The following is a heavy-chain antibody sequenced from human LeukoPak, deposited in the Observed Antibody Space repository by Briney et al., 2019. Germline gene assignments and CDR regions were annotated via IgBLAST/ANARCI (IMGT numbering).Heavy chain of an antibody. J-gene: IGHJ4*02. Sequence: GGSLRLSCAASGFTFDDYAMSWVRQAPGKGLEWVSAISGSGGSTYYADSVKGRFTISRDNSKNTLYLQMNSLRAEDTAVYYCAKRWNRGDSFDYWGQGTLVTVSS. V-gene: IGHV3-23*01. D-gene: IGHD3-10*01. CDR1: GFTFDDYA. CDR3: AKRWNRGDSFDY. CDR2: ISGSGGST.